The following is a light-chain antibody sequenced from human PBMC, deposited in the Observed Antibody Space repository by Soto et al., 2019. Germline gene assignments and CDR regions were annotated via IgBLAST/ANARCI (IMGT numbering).Light chain of an antibody. J-gene: IGKJ1*01. Sequence: DIQLTQSPSTLSASVGDRVTITCRASQNIGTWLAWYQHRPGEGPKLLIHDASTLESGVPSRFSGGGSATEFSLTINSLESGDSGTYHCQQYATYSPSTFGRGTKVDIK. CDR1: QNIGTW. V-gene: IGKV1-5*01. CDR2: DAS. CDR3: QQYATYSPST.